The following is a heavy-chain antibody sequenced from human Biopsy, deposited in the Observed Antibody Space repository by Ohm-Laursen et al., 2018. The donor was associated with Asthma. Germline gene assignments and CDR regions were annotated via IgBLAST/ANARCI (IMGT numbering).Heavy chain of an antibody. V-gene: IGHV4-39*02. CDR3: ARAVSSSSYRYFDL. Sequence: TLSLTCIVSGDAMSTSGSYWGWIRQSPGKGLEWIGGIYYSGRTYYKPSLESRVTISADTSKKHFSLKVTSVTAADTAVYYCARAVSSSSYRYFDLWGRGTLVTVSS. CDR1: GDAMSTSGSY. D-gene: IGHD6-6*01. J-gene: IGHJ2*01. CDR2: IYYSGRT.